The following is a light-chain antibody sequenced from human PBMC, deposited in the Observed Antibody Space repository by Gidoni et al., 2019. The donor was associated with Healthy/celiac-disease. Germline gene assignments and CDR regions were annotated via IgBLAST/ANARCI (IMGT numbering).Light chain of an antibody. V-gene: IGLV2-11*01. CDR3: CSYAGSYTFGDVV. J-gene: IGLJ2*01. Sequence: QSALTQPRSVSGSPGQSVAISCTGTSGDVGGYNYDSWYHQHPGNAPKLTIFDVSKRPSGVPDRFSGSKSGNTASLTISGLQAEDEADYYCCSYAGSYTFGDVVFGGGTKLTVL. CDR1: SGDVGGYNY. CDR2: DVS.